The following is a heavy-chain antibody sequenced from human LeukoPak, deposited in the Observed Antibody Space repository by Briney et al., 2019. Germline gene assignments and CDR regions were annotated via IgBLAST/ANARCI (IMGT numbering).Heavy chain of an antibody. D-gene: IGHD4-17*01. V-gene: IGHV3-73*01. CDR2: IRGKVDNYAT. CDR1: GFTFSGSA. CDR3: ARWEEHTVTMLEY. J-gene: IGHJ4*02. Sequence: GGSLKLSCAASGFTFSGSAIHWVRQASGKGLEWVGRIRGKVDNYATAYAASVKGRFTISRDDSKNTAYLQMNSLKTEDTAVYYSARWEEHTVTMLEYWGQGILVTVSS.